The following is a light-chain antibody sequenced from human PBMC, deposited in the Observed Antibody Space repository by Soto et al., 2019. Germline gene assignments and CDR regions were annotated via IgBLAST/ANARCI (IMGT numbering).Light chain of an antibody. CDR3: ATWDDSLNARGV. V-gene: IGLV1-44*01. J-gene: IGLJ3*02. CDR1: RSNIGNNT. Sequence: QSVLTQTPSASGTPGQTVTISCSGSRSNIGNNTVSWYQQFPGTAPKLLIYNNNQLPSGVPDRFSGSKSGTSASLAISGLQSEDEAEYYCATWDDSLNARGVFGGGTKLTVL. CDR2: NNN.